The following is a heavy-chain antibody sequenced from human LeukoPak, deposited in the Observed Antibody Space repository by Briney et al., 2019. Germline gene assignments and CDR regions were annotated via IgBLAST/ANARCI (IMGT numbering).Heavy chain of an antibody. J-gene: IGHJ3*02. CDR1: GYTFTGYY. CDR2: INPNSGGT. Sequence: ASVKVPCKAAGYTFTGYYMHWVRQAPGQGLEWMGWINPNSGGTNYAQKFQGRVTMTRDTSISTAYMELSRLRSDDTAVYYCARGAYYYDSSGYYYTADAFDIWGQGTMVTVSS. V-gene: IGHV1-2*02. D-gene: IGHD3-22*01. CDR3: ARGAYYYDSSGYYYTADAFDI.